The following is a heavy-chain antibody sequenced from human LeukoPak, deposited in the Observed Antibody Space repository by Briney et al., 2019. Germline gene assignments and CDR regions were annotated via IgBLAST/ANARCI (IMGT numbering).Heavy chain of an antibody. J-gene: IGHJ4*02. CDR2: IYYSGST. Sequence: TSETLSLTCIVSGGSIISRSYYWGWIRQPPGKGLEWIGSIYYSGSTYYNPSLKSRVTISVDTSKNQFSLKLSSVTAADTAVYYCARAPPGNVDYWGQGTLVTVSS. CDR3: ARAPPGNVDY. D-gene: IGHD1-1*01. CDR1: GGSIISRSYY. V-gene: IGHV4-39*07.